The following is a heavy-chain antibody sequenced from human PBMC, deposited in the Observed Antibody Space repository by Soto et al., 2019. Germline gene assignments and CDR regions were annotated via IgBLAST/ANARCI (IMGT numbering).Heavy chain of an antibody. V-gene: IGHV3-33*01. CDR2: IWYDGSNK. Sequence: GGSLRLSCAASGFTFSSYGMHWVRQAPGKGLEWVAVIWYDGSNKYYADSVKGRFTISRDNSKNTLYLQMNSLRAEDTAVYYCARESPAATIFGVVTPYYYCYGMDVWGQGTTVTVSS. J-gene: IGHJ6*02. CDR1: GFTFSSYG. CDR3: ARESPAATIFGVVTPYYYCYGMDV. D-gene: IGHD3-3*01.